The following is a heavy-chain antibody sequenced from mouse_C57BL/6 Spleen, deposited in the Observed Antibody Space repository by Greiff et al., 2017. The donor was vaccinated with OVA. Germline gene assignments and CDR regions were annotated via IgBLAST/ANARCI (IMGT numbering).Heavy chain of an antibody. Sequence: VQLQQSGPELVKPGASVKLSCKASGYTFTDYYMHWVKQSHRKSLEWIGYINPNNGGTSYNQKFKGTATLTVNKSSSTAYMELRGLTSEESAVYYCAKITTVVEGYVDVWGTGTTVTVSS. CDR3: AKITTVVEGYVDV. V-gene: IGHV1-22*01. CDR2: INPNNGGT. D-gene: IGHD1-1*01. J-gene: IGHJ1*03. CDR1: GYTFTDYY.